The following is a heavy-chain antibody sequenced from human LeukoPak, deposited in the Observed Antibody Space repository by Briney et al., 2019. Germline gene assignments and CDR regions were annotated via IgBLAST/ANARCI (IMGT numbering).Heavy chain of an antibody. D-gene: IGHD1-26*01. CDR1: TFSFRTYS. J-gene: IGHJ4*02. V-gene: IGHV3-23*01. CDR2: INGGGDST. Sequence: QPGGSLRLSCAASTFSFRTYSMSWVRQAPGKGLQWVSAINGGGDSTYYAESVKGRFTISRDNSKNTVYLQMNSLRAEDTAVHYCARGARVDTRNECRLDCWGQGTLVAVSS. CDR3: ARGARVDTRNECRLDC.